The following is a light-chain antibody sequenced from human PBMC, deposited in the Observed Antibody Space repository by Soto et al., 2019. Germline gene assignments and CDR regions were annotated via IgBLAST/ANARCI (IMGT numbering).Light chain of an antibody. V-gene: IGLV2-14*01. Sequence: QSVLTQPASVSGSPGQSITISCTGTSSDVGGYKYVSWYQHHPGKAPKLMIYEVSNRPSGVSNRFSGSKSGNTASLTISGLQAEDEADYYCMSYTDSTSLVFGTGTKVTVL. CDR1: SSDVGGYKY. J-gene: IGLJ1*01. CDR3: MSYTDSTSLV. CDR2: EVS.